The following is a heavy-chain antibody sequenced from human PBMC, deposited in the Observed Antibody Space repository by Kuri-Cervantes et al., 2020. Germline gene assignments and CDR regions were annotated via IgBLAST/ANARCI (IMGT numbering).Heavy chain of an antibody. CDR1: EFTFSNYA. Sequence: GGSLRLSCAASEFTFSNYAMHWVRQAPGKGLEWVAVISYDGSNKYYADSVKGRFTISRDNSKNTLYLQMNSLRAEDTAAYYCARDLTMGYFDLWGRGTLVTVSS. CDR2: ISYDGSNK. D-gene: IGHD3-10*01. V-gene: IGHV3-30*01. J-gene: IGHJ2*01. CDR3: ARDLTMGYFDL.